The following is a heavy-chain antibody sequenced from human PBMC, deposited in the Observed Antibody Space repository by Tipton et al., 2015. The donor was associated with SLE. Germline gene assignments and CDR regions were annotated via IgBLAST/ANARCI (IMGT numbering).Heavy chain of an antibody. Sequence: TLSLTCTVSGGSISSYRWSWIRQPPGKGLEWIGYIYYSGSTNYNPSLKSRVTISVDTSKNQFSLKLSSVTAADTAVYYCAREASDGGGDCYPSWFGPWGPGTLVSVSS. J-gene: IGHJ5*02. CDR2: IYYSGST. D-gene: IGHD2-21*01. CDR3: AREASDGGGDCYPSWFGP. CDR1: GGSISSYR. V-gene: IGHV4-59*12.